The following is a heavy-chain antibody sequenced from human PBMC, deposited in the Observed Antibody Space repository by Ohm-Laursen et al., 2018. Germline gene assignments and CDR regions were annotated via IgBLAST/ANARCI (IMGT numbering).Heavy chain of an antibody. CDR3: ARIPPYGDYAKFDY. D-gene: IGHD4-17*01. V-gene: IGHV2-70*11. CDR1: GFSLSTSGMC. J-gene: IGHJ4*02. Sequence: TQTLTLTATFSGFSLSTSGMCVSWIRQPPGKALEWLARIDWDDDKYYSTSLKTRLTISKDTSKNQVVLTMTNMDPVDTATYYCARIPPYGDYAKFDYWGQGTLVTVSS. CDR2: IDWDDDK.